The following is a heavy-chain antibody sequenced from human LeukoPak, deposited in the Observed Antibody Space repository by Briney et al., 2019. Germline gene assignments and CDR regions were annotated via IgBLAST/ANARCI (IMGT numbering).Heavy chain of an antibody. CDR1: GFTFSSYW. Sequence: GGSLRLSCAASGFTFSSYWMSWVRQAPGKGLEWGANIKQDGSEKYYVDSVKGRFTISRDNAKNSLYLQMNSLRAEDTAVYYCARPQSSLWFGELSYYFDYWGQGTLVTVSS. D-gene: IGHD3-10*01. CDR3: ARPQSSLWFGELSYYFDY. CDR2: IKQDGSEK. V-gene: IGHV3-7*01. J-gene: IGHJ4*02.